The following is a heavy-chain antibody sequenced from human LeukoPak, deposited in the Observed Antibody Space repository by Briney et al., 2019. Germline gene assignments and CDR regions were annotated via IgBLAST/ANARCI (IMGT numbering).Heavy chain of an antibody. CDR1: GYTFTSYG. D-gene: IGHD3-16*01. V-gene: IGHV1-18*01. J-gene: IGHJ4*02. Sequence: ASVKVSCKASGYTFTSYGIGWVRQAPGQGLEWMGWISAYNGNTNYAQKFQGWVTMTRDTSISTACMELSRLRSDDTAVYYCARESHDSLDYWGQGTLVTVSS. CDR3: ARESHDSLDY. CDR2: ISAYNGNT.